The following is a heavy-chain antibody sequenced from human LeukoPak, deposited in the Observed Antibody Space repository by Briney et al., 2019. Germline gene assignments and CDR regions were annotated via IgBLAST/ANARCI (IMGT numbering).Heavy chain of an antibody. D-gene: IGHD6-13*01. CDR3: ARDLDSSSWYDY. CDR1: GFTFSSYA. J-gene: IGHJ4*02. CDR2: ISYDGSNK. V-gene: IGHV3-30-3*01. Sequence: PGRSLRLSCAASGFTFSSYAMHGVPQAQGKGLEWVAVISYDGSNKYYADPVKGRFTISRDNSKNSLYLQMNSLRAEDTAVYYCARDLDSSSWYDYWGQGTLVTVSS.